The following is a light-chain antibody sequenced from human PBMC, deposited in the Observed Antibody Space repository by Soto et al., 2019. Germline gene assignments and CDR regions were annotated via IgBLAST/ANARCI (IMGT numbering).Light chain of an antibody. V-gene: IGLV1-40*01. J-gene: IGLJ3*02. CDR3: QSYDMSLSGWV. Sequence: VVTQPPSVSGAPGQRVTISCTGSTSNIGTGYDVHWYQQLPGTAPKLLIYGNSKRPSGVPDRISGSKSGSSASLAITGLQADDEADYYCQSYDMSLSGWVFGGGTKLTVL. CDR1: TSNIGTGYD. CDR2: GNS.